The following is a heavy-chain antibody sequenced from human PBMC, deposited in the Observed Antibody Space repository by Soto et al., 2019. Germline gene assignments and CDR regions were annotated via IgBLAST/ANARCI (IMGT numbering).Heavy chain of an antibody. V-gene: IGHV1-69*13. CDR1: GVTFSRQD. CDR3: ATNEGRGRYSFHX. J-gene: IGHJ4*02. CDR2: IIPIFGTP. D-gene: IGHD4-4*01. Sequence: SLKVSCNASGVTFSRQDMRWVRQAPGQGLEWMGVIIPIFGTPQYAEKFQDRVTITADESTSTAYMELRSLTSEDTAVYYCATNEGRGRYSFHXWGQVTLVTVSX.